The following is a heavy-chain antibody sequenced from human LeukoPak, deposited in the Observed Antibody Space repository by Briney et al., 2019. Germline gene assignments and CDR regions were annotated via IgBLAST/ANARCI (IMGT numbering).Heavy chain of an antibody. J-gene: IGHJ4*02. D-gene: IGHD3-16*02. CDR3: ARGGMITFGGVIGGFDY. CDR2: IKQDGSEK. CDR1: GFTFSSYW. Sequence: PGGSLRLSCAASGFTFSSYWMSWVRQAPGKGLEWVANIKQDGSEKYYVDSVKGRFTISRDNAKNSLYLQMNSLRAEDTAVYYCARGGMITFGGVIGGFDYWGQGTLVTVSS. V-gene: IGHV3-7*01.